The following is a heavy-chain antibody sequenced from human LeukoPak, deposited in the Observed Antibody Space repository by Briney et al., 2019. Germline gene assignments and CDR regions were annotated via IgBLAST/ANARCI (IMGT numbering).Heavy chain of an antibody. D-gene: IGHD1-14*01. V-gene: IGHV3-7*01. CDR1: GFTLSSHW. Sequence: GGSLGLSCVVSGFTLSSHWMSWVRQAPGKGLEWVANIKRDGSSKYYVDSVKGRFTISRDNARNSLYLQMNSLRVEDTAVYYCVREGSGYDYWGQGTLVTVSS. CDR2: IKRDGSSK. J-gene: IGHJ4*02. CDR3: VREGSGYDY.